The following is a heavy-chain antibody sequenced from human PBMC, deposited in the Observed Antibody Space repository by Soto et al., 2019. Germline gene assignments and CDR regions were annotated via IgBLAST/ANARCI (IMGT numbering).Heavy chain of an antibody. CDR2: ISPYNGNT. CDR1: GYAFSNYG. CDR3: ATSYDSGFDP. Sequence: QIQLVQSGAEVKKPGASVRVSCKASGYAFSNYGISWIRQAPGLGLEWMGWISPYNGNTDYAQSLQGRVTMTTDTSTNTAYMELRSLTSDDTAVYYCATSYDSGFDPCGQGTLVTVSS. D-gene: IGHD5-12*01. J-gene: IGHJ5*02. V-gene: IGHV1-18*04.